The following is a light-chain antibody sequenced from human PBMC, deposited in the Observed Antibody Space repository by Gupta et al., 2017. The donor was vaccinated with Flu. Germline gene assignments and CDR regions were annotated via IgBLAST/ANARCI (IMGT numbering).Light chain of an antibody. CDR1: QSISRW. CDR2: KAS. V-gene: IGKV1-5*03. J-gene: IGKJ4*01. CDR3: QHENSSPFT. Sequence: PSTLSASVGDRVTITCRARQSISRWLAWYQQKPGKAPKLLIYKASRVESGVPSRFSGSGSGTEFTLTISSRQPDDFANYYCQHENSSPFTFGRGTXVDIK.